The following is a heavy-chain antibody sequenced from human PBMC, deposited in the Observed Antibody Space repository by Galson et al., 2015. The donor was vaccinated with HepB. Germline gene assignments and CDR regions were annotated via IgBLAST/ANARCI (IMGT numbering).Heavy chain of an antibody. D-gene: IGHD1-26*01. Sequence: SVKVSCKASGYTFTSYAMHWVRQAPGQRLEWMGWINTGNGNRKYSQKFQGRVTISRDTSASTAYMELGSLRSEDTAVYYCARTVAALSGSYYSYFDYWGQGTLVTISS. V-gene: IGHV1-3*04. J-gene: IGHJ4*02. CDR1: GYTFTSYA. CDR2: INTGNGNR. CDR3: ARTVAALSGSYYSYFDY.